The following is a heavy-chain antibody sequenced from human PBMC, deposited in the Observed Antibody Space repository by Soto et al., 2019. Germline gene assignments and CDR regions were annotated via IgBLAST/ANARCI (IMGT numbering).Heavy chain of an antibody. Sequence: EVQLVESGGGLVKPGGSLRLSCAASGFAFSNAWINWVRQPPGRGLEWVGRIKSQTDGGSGDYAATVKGRFVVSREDSKHIVYLKMNSLTIEVTAVYYSTTDSRTIMPEVRFVFWGHGTLVTVSS. D-gene: IGHD3-16*01. V-gene: IGHV3-15*07. CDR1: GFAFSNAW. CDR3: TTDSRTIMPEVRFVF. J-gene: IGHJ1*01. CDR2: IKSQTDGGSG.